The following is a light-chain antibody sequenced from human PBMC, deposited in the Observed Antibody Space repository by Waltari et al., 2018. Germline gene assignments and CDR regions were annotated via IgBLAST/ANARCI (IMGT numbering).Light chain of an antibody. CDR3: QQYYDIPVT. V-gene: IGKV4-1*01. CDR2: WAS. Sequence: DIVMTQSPDSLPVSLGERATLNCKSSQSVLYNTDNKNYLAWYQQKPGQSPKLLIYWASTRESGVPDRFSASGSGTDFTLTISGLQAADAAIYFCQQYYDIPVTFGQGTRLEIK. J-gene: IGKJ2*01. CDR1: QSVLYNTDNKNY.